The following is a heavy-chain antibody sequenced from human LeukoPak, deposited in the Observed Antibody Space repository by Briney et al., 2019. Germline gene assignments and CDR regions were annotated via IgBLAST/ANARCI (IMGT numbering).Heavy chain of an antibody. V-gene: IGHV3-15*07. Sequence: GGSLRLSCAASGFTFSNAWMNWVRQAPGKGLEWVGRIKSKTDGGTIDYAAPVKGRFTISRDDSKNTLYLQMNSLKTEDTAVYYCTTEGVAGTLGGYYYYGMDVWGQGTTVTVSS. CDR2: IKSKTDGGTI. J-gene: IGHJ6*02. CDR1: GFTFSNAW. CDR3: TTEGVAGTLGGYYYYGMDV. D-gene: IGHD6-19*01.